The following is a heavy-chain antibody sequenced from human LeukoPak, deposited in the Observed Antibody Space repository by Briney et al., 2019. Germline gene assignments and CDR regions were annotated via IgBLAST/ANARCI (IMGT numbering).Heavy chain of an antibody. D-gene: IGHD6-19*01. V-gene: IGHV4-59*01. CDR2: TYYSGST. J-gene: IGHJ4*02. CDR1: GGSISSYY. CDR3: ARGGSGWSDY. Sequence: SETLSLTCTVSGGSISSYYWSWIRQPPGKGLEWIGYTYYSGSTNYNPSLKSRVTISVDTSKNQFSLKLSSVTAADTAVYYCARGGSGWSDYWGQGTLVTVSS.